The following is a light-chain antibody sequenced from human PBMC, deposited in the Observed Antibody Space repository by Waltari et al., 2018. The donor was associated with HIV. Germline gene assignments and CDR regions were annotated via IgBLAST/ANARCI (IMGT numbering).Light chain of an antibody. CDR1: QGISNY. V-gene: IGKV1-NL1*01. CDR2: AGS. J-gene: IGKJ5*01. Sequence: DIQMTQSPSSLSASVGDRVTITCRASQGISNYLAWYQQKPGKAPKRLLYAGSILASGVPSRFSGSGAGTDYTLTISGLQPEDFATYYCQHYYTTLPIAFGQGTRLEIK. CDR3: QHYYTTLPIA.